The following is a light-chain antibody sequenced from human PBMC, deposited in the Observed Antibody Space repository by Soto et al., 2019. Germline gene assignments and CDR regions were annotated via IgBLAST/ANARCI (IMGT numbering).Light chain of an antibody. CDR1: SSNIGNSF. CDR2: DNN. CDR3: GAWDGGLSAFV. V-gene: IGLV1-51*01. J-gene: IGLJ1*01. Sequence: QSVLTQPPSVSAAPRRTVTISCSGSSSNIGNSFVSWYQQLPGTAPRLLIYDNNERPSGIPDRFSGSKSGTSATLGITGLQTGDEADYYCGAWDGGLSAFVFGTGTKLTVL.